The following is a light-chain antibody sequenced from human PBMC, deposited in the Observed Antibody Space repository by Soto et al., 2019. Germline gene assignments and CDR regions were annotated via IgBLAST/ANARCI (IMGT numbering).Light chain of an antibody. J-gene: IGLJ2*01. CDR1: SSDVGGYNY. V-gene: IGLV2-8*01. CDR3: SSYAGSSNLV. CDR2: EVS. Sequence: QSVLTQPPSASGSPGQSVTISCTGTSSDVGGYNYVSWYQQHPGKAPKLMIYEVSKRPSGVPDRFSGSKSDNTASLTVSGLQAEDEADYYCSSYAGSSNLVFGGGTKLTVL.